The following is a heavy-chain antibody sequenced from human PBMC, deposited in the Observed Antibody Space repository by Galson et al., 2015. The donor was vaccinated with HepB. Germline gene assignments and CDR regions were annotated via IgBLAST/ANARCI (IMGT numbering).Heavy chain of an antibody. CDR1: GFTFSSYA. CDR3: ARPRTPGSYPYDAFDI. V-gene: IGHV3-30-3*01. CDR2: ISYDGSNK. D-gene: IGHD1-26*01. J-gene: IGHJ3*02. Sequence: SLRLSCAASGFTFSSYAMHWVRQAPGKGLEWVAVISYDGSNKYYADSVKGRFTISRDNSKNTLYLQMNSLRAEDTAVYCCARPRTPGSYPYDAFDIWGQGTMVTVSS.